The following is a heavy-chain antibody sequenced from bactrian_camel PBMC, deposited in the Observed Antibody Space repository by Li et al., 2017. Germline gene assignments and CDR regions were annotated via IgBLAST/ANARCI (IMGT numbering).Heavy chain of an antibody. CDR3: AAAVHATGVTWRQPAGYDS. D-gene: IGHD1*01. Sequence: DVQLVESGGGSVQAGGSLRLSCVASTYAYTMAWFRQASGKEREGVAVIYRDGDRYYADSVKGRFTISRDNSKNTVFLHMNSLTPEDTATYFCAAAVHATGVTWRQPAGYDSWGQGTQV. CDR1: TYAYT. CDR2: IYRDGDR. V-gene: IGHV3S40*01. J-gene: IGHJ4*01.